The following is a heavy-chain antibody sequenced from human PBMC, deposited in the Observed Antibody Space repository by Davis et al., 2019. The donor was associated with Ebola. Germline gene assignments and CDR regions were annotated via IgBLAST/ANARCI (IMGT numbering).Heavy chain of an antibody. CDR2: ISSSGSTI. CDR1: GFTFSDYY. CDR3: ANRNNFWSGYFYYGFDV. J-gene: IGHJ6*02. D-gene: IGHD3-3*01. V-gene: IGHV3-11*01. Sequence: GESLKISCAASGFTFSDYYMSWIRQAPGKGLEWVSYISSSGSTIYYADSVKGRFTISRDNAKKSLYLQMNSLRAEDTAVYYCANRNNFWSGYFYYGFDVWGQGTTVTVSS.